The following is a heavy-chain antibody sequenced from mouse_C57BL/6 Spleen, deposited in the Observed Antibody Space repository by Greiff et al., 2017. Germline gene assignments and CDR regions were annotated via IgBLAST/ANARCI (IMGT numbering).Heavy chain of an antibody. CDR2: IHPNSGST. V-gene: IGHV1-64*01. CDR3: ARDYYGSSLGYFDV. J-gene: IGHJ1*03. CDR1: GYTFTSYW. Sequence: QVQLQQPGAELVKPGASVKLSCKASGYTFTSYWMHWVKQRPGQGLEWIGMIHPNSGSTNYNEKFKSKATLTVDKSSSTAYMQLSSLTSEDSAVYSCARDYYGSSLGYFDVWGTGTTVTVSS. D-gene: IGHD1-1*01.